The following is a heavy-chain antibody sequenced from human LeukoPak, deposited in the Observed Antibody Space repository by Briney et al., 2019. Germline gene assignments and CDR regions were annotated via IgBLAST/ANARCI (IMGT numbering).Heavy chain of an antibody. D-gene: IGHD1-26*01. CDR3: ARGGATRGRFEN. CDR1: GFPFNVQT. Sequence: SGGSQRLSCAASGFPFNVQTMSWVRQAPGKGLDWVASMRQDGSEIYYVDSVKGRFTISRDNPKNSLYLQMNSLRAEDTAVYYCARGGATRGRFENWGQGTLVTVSS. CDR2: MRQDGSEI. V-gene: IGHV3-7*01. J-gene: IGHJ4*02.